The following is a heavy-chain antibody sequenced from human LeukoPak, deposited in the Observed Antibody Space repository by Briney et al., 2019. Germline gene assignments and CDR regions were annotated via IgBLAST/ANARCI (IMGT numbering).Heavy chain of an antibody. CDR3: AREDGYCSGGNCYSYFDS. D-gene: IGHD2-15*01. J-gene: IGHJ4*02. V-gene: IGHV3-23*01. CDR2: ISHSGGIT. Sequence: GGSLRLSCAASGFTFSNYAMNWVRQAPGKGLEWVSMISHSGGITYYADSVKGRFTISRDNSRNTLYLQMYSLRAEDTAVYFCAREDGYCSGGNCYSYFDSWGQGTLVTVSS. CDR1: GFTFSNYA.